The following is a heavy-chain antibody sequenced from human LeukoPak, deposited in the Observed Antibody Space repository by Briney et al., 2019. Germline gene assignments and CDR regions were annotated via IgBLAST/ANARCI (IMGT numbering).Heavy chain of an antibody. CDR2: IYTSEST. J-gene: IGHJ4*02. V-gene: IGHV4-61*02. D-gene: IGHD3-10*01. CDR3: ARDRFGELLVDY. Sequence: SQTLSLTCTVSGGSISSGSYYWSWIRQPAGKGLEWIGRIYTSESTNYNPSLKSRVTISVDTSKNQFSLKLSSVTAADTAVYYCARDRFGELLVDYWGQGTLVTVSS. CDR1: GGSISSGSYY.